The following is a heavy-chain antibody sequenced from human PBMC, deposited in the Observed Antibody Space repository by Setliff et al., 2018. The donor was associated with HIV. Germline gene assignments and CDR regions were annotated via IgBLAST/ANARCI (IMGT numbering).Heavy chain of an antibody. CDR3: ARTYYYDASGYYRPFDI. J-gene: IGHJ3*02. CDR1: EFTFSGHW. Sequence: GGSLRLSCAASEFTFSGHWTSWVRQAPGKGLEWVANIKQDGSEKNYVDFVKGRFTISRDNAKNSLYLQMNSLRAEDTAVYYCARTYYYDASGYYRPFDIWGQGTMVTVS. D-gene: IGHD3-22*01. CDR2: IKQDGSEK. V-gene: IGHV3-7*03.